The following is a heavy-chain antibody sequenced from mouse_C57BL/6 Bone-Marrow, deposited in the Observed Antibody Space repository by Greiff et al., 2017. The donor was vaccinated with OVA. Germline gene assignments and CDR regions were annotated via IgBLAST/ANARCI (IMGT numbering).Heavy chain of an antibody. CDR3: AREGVTTVVRAMDY. CDR2: IYPRDGST. V-gene: IGHV1-85*01. Sequence: VQLQQSGPELVKPGASVKLSCKASGYTFTSYDINWVKQRPGQGLEWIGWIYPRDGSTKYNEKFKGKATFTVDTSSSTAYMELHSLTSEDSAVYFCAREGVTTVVRAMDYWGQGTSVTVSS. J-gene: IGHJ4*01. D-gene: IGHD1-1*01. CDR1: GYTFTSYD.